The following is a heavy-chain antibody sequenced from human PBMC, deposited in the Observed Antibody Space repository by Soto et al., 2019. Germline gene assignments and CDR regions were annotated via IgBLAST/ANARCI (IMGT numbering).Heavy chain of an antibody. CDR2: ISSNGGST. J-gene: IGHJ5*02. Sequence: GGSLRLSCSASGFTFSSYAMHWVRQAPGKGLEYVSAISSNGGSTYYADSVKGGFTISRDNSKNTLYLQMSSLRAEDTAVYYCVKAENYDFWSGYLNWFDPWGQGTLVTVSS. D-gene: IGHD3-3*01. CDR3: VKAENYDFWSGYLNWFDP. CDR1: GFTFSSYA. V-gene: IGHV3-64D*06.